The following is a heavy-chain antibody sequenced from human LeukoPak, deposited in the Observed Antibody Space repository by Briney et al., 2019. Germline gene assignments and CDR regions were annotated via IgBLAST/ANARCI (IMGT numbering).Heavy chain of an antibody. CDR1: GGAISSGGHS. Sequence: MASQTLSLTCAVSGGAISSGGHSWSWIRQTPGKGLEWIGYIYYSGSTNYNPSLKSRVTISVDTSKNQFSLKLSSVTAADTAVYYCARVHDSSGYLDYWGQGTLVTVSS. V-gene: IGHV4-30-4*07. J-gene: IGHJ4*02. CDR3: ARVHDSSGYLDY. D-gene: IGHD3-22*01. CDR2: IYYSGST.